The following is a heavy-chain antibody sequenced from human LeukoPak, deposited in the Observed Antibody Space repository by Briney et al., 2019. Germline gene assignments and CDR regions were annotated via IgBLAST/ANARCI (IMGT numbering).Heavy chain of an antibody. CDR2: MNPNSGNT. V-gene: IGHV1-8*01. J-gene: IGHJ6*02. CDR3: ARDPQIYCSGGSCYSHYYYYGMDV. D-gene: IGHD2-15*01. Sequence: ASVKVSCKASGYTFTSYDINWVRQATGQGLEWMGWMNPNSGNTGYAQKFQGRVTMTRDTSTSTVYMELSSLRSEDTAVYYCARDPQIYCSGGSCYSHYYYYGMDVWGQGTTVTVSS. CDR1: GYTFTSYD.